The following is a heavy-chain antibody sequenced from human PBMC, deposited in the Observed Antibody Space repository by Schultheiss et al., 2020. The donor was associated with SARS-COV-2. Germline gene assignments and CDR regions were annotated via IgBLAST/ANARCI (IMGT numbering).Heavy chain of an antibody. J-gene: IGHJ6*02. CDR1: GYTFTSYD. V-gene: IGHV1-8*01. CDR3: ARDRDFGGYGMDV. D-gene: IGHD3-3*01. Sequence: ASVKVSCKASGYTFTSYDINWVRQATGQGLEWMGWISTYNGNTNYAQKLQGRVTMTRDTSISTAYMELSRLRSDDTAVYYCARDRDFGGYGMDVWGQGTTVTVSS. CDR2: ISTYNGNT.